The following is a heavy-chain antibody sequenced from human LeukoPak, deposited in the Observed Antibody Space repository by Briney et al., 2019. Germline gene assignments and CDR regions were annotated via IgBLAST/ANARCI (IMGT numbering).Heavy chain of an antibody. CDR1: GYTFTSYG. D-gene: IGHD3-9*01. CDR3: ARGGAPIFLDAFDI. J-gene: IGHJ3*02. Sequence: ASVTLSRKASGYTFTSYGNSWVRLAPGPGIEWMGWISAYNGNTNYAQTLQGRVTMTTVTSTSTAYMELRSLGSDDAAVYYCARGGAPIFLDAFDIWGQGTMVTVSS. CDR2: ISAYNGNT. V-gene: IGHV1-18*01.